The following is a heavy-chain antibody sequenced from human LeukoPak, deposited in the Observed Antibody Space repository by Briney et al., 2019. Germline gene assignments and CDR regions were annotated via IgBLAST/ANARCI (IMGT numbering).Heavy chain of an antibody. CDR1: GFTFSNYG. CDR3: AKDDGRGNNYRN. J-gene: IGHJ4*02. D-gene: IGHD5-18*01. V-gene: IGHV3-23*01. Sequence: GGSLRLSCVASGFTFSNYGMSWVRQAPGKGLECVSEISGSGSRTYYADSVKGRFTISRDNSKNTLYLQMESLRAEDTAVYYCAKDDGRGNNYRNWGQGTLVTVSS. CDR2: ISGSGSRT.